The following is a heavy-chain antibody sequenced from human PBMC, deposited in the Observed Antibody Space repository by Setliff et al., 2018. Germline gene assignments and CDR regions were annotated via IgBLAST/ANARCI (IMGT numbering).Heavy chain of an antibody. CDR2: IYPGDSDT. D-gene: IGHD6-13*01. J-gene: IGHJ6*02. Sequence: GESLKISCKGSGYSFTSYWIGWVRQMPGKGLEWMGIIYPGDSDTRYSPSFQGQVTISADKSISTSYLQWSSLKASDTAMYYCARVGQQLVYYYYGMDVWGQGTTVTVSS. CDR1: GYSFTSYW. CDR3: ARVGQQLVYYYYGMDV. V-gene: IGHV5-51*01.